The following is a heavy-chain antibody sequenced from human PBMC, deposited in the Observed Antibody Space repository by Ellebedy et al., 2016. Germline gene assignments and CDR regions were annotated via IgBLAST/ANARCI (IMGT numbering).Heavy chain of an antibody. V-gene: IGHV3-48*02. J-gene: IGHJ6*02. D-gene: IGHD3-10*02. CDR3: ARLFGGYYYYGMDV. CDR2: ISSSSSTI. CDR1: GFTFSSYS. Sequence: GESLKISXAASGFTFSSYSMNWVRQAPGKGLEWVSYISSSSSTIYYADSVKGRFTISRDNAKNSLYLQMNSLRDEDTAVYYCARLFGGYYYYGMDVWGQGTTVTVSS.